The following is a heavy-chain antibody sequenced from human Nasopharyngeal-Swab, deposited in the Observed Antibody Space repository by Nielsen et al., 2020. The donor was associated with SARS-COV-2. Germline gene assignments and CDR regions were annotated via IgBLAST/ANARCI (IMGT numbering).Heavy chain of an antibody. CDR1: GYTFSGYW. D-gene: IGHD3/OR15-3a*01. CDR2: IYPGDSDT. J-gene: IGHJ5*02. Sequence: GGSLRLSCKGSGYTFSGYWIGWVRQMPGKGLEWMGNIYPGDSDTRYSPSFQGQVTISADKSTSTAYLQWSSLKASDTAMYYCARYNNPSFGPFRFDPWGQGTLVTVSS. V-gene: IGHV5-51*01. CDR3: ARYNNPSFGPFRFDP.